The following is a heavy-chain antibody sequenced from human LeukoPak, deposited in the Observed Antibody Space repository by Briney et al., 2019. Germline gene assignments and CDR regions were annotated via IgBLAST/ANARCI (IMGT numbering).Heavy chain of an antibody. CDR3: ARDWGPGIAAAGIEVWDAFDI. CDR1: GGSISSGGYY. CDR2: IYYSGST. J-gene: IGHJ3*02. Sequence: SETLSLTCTVSGGSISSGGYYWSWIRQHPGKGLEWIGYIYYSGSTYYNPSLKSRVTISVDTSKNQFSLKLSSVTAADTAVYYCARDWGPGIAAAGIEVWDAFDIWGQGTMVTVSS. D-gene: IGHD6-13*01. V-gene: IGHV4-31*03.